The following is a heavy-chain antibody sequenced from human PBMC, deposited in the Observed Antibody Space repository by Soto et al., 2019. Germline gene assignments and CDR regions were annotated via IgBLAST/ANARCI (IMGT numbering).Heavy chain of an antibody. CDR1: GFTFSSYA. D-gene: IGHD1-1*01. CDR2: ISGSGGST. Sequence: GGSLRLSCAASGFTFSSYAMSWVRQAPGKGLEWVSAISGSGGSTYYADSVKGRFTISRDNSKNTLYLQMNSLRAEDTAVYYCAKDSGSPGATPRNDGWFDPWGQGTLVTRLL. J-gene: IGHJ5*02. CDR3: AKDSGSPGATPRNDGWFDP. V-gene: IGHV3-23*01.